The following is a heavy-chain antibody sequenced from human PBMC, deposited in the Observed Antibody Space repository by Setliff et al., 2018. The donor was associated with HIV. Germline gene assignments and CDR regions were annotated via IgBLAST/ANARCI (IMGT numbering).Heavy chain of an antibody. CDR2: IYTSGKT. CDR1: GGSISSYY. CDR3: ARAAYSGTYLWEPATDL. V-gene: IGHV4-4*08. Sequence: SETLSLTCTVSGGSISSYYWNWIRQPPGKGLEWIGHIYTSGKTHYSPSLKSRITISADTSKNQLSLNLSSVTAADTAVYYCARAAYSGTYLWEPATDLWGRGTLVTVSS. D-gene: IGHD1-26*01. J-gene: IGHJ2*01.